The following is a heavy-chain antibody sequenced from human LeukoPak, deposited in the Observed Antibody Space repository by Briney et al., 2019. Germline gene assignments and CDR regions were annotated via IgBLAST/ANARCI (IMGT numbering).Heavy chain of an antibody. CDR3: AKLFESGTYNNFFHY. J-gene: IGHJ4*02. D-gene: IGHD3-10*01. CDR2: IIPIFGTA. V-gene: IGHV1-69*06. CDR1: GGTFTSYA. Sequence: GASVKVSCKASGGTFTSYAISWVRQAPGHGLEWMGGIIPIFGTANYAQKFQGRVTITADKSTSTAYMELSSLRSEDTALYYCAKLFESGTYNNFFHYWGQGTLVTVFS.